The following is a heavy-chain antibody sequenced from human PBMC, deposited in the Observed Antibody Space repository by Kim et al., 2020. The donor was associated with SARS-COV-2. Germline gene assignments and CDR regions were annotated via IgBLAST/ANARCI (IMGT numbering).Heavy chain of an antibody. CDR1: GFTFSAYW. Sequence: GGSLRLSCAASGFTFSAYWMIWVRQAPGKGLEGVANIKQDGSEKNYVDSVKGRFTISRDNAKNSLYLHMNNLSVEDTAVYYCARALLSSEGYWGQGVLV. CDR2: IKQDGSEK. J-gene: IGHJ4*02. CDR3: ARALLSSEGY. V-gene: IGHV3-7*03. D-gene: IGHD3-10*01.